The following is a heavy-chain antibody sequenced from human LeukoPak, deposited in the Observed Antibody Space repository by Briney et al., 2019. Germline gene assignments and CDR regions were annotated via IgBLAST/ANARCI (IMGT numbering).Heavy chain of an antibody. J-gene: IGHJ4*02. CDR1: GFTFSSYS. CDR3: ARDQGIVVVPAAASFDY. Sequence: GGSLRLSCAASGFTFSSYSMNWVRQAPGKGLEWVSYISSSSTIYYADSVKGRFTISRDNAKNSLYLQMNSLRAEDTAVYYCARDQGIVVVPAAASFDYWGQGTLVTVSS. CDR2: ISSSSTI. D-gene: IGHD2-2*01. V-gene: IGHV3-48*01.